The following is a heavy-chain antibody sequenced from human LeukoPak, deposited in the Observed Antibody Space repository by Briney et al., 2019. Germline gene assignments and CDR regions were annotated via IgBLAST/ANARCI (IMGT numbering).Heavy chain of an antibody. CDR3: AKDNSAAGDYSPLFDY. Sequence: PGRSLRLSCAASGFTFDDYAMHWVRQAPGKGLEWVSGISWNSGSIGYADSVKGRFTISRDNAKNSLYLQMNSLRAEDTALYSCAKDNSAAGDYSPLFDYWGRGPLVTVSS. J-gene: IGHJ4*02. CDR1: GFTFDDYA. D-gene: IGHD6-13*01. V-gene: IGHV3-9*01. CDR2: ISWNSGSI.